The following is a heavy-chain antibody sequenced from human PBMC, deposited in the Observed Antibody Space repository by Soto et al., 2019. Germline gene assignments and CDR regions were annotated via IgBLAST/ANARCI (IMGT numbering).Heavy chain of an antibody. V-gene: IGHV4-59*01. CDR1: GGSISSYY. CDR3: AIGYYYDISGYYLSY. Sequence: SETLSLTCTVSGGSISSYYWSWIRQPPGKGLEWIGYIYYSGSTNYNPSLKSRVTISVDTSKNQFSLKLSSVTAADTAVYYCAIGYYYDISGYYLSYWGQGTLVTVSS. J-gene: IGHJ4*02. CDR2: IYYSGST. D-gene: IGHD3-22*01.